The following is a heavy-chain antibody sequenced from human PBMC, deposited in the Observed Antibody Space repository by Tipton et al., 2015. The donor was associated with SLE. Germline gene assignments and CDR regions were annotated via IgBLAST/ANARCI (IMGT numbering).Heavy chain of an antibody. D-gene: IGHD2-15*01. CDR3: ARSNLSRAATRGVGYFDY. J-gene: IGHJ4*02. CDR2: IYYSGST. Sequence: TLSLTCTVSGGSISSYYWSWIRQPPGKGLEWIGSIYYSGSTYYNPSLKSRVTISVDTSKNQFSLKLSSVTAADTAVYYCARSNLSRAATRGVGYFDYWGQGTLVTVSS. CDR1: GGSISSYY. V-gene: IGHV4-59*05.